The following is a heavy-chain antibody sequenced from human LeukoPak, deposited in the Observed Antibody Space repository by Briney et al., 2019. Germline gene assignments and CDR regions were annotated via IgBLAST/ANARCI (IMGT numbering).Heavy chain of an antibody. CDR1: GFTFTDEY. J-gene: IGHJ4*02. CDR3: ARDPKSQLLLDY. D-gene: IGHD2-2*01. Sequence: ASVKVSCKSSGFTFTDEYIHWVRQASGQGLEWMGWINHYSGAINYAQKFQGRVTLTRDTSISTAYMELSRLTSGDTAVYYCARDPKSQLLLDYWGQGTLVTVSS. CDR2: INHYSGAI. V-gene: IGHV1-2*02.